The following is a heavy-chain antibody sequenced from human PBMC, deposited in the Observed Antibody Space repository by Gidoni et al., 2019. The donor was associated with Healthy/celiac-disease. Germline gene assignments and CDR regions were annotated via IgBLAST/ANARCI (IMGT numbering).Heavy chain of an antibody. CDR3: ATDPLDP. V-gene: IGHV3-21*01. Sequence: VESGGGLVKAGWSLRLSCAASGLTFSSYSMNWVRQAPGKGLEWVSSISSSSSSIYYADSVKGRFTISRDNAKNSLYLQMNSLRAEDTAVYYCATDPLDPWGQGTLVIVSS. J-gene: IGHJ5*02. CDR1: GLTFSSYS. CDR2: ISSSSSSI.